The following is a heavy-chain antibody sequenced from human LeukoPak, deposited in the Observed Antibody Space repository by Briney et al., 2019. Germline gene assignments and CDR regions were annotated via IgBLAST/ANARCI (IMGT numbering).Heavy chain of an antibody. CDR3: ARAYRYCSGGSCYRGYYYFYMDV. V-gene: IGHV4-4*09. Sequence: SETLSLTCTVSGSSISNYYWSWVRQPPGKGLEWIGYIYTSGSTNYNPSPKSRVTISVDTSENQFSLRLSSVTAADTAVYYCARAYRYCSGGSCYRGYYYFYMDVWGKGTTVTVSS. J-gene: IGHJ6*03. D-gene: IGHD2-15*01. CDR2: IYTSGST. CDR1: GSSISNYY.